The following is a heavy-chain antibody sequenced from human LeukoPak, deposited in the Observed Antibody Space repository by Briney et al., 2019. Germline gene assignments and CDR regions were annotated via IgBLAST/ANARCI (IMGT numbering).Heavy chain of an antibody. CDR1: GFTFSSYG. CDR2: INSDGSST. J-gene: IGHJ5*02. CDR3: ARDGSMMGAGAGTSWWFDP. Sequence: PGGSLRLSCAASGFTFSSYGMHWVRQAPGKGLVWVSRINSDGSSTSYADSVKGRFTISRDNAKNTLYLQMNSLRAEDTAVYYCARDGSMMGAGAGTSWWFDPWGQGTLVTVSS. D-gene: IGHD6-13*01. V-gene: IGHV3-74*01.